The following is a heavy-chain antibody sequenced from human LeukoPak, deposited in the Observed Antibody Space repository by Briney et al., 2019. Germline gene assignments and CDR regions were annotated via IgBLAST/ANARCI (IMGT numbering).Heavy chain of an antibody. J-gene: IGHJ6*03. CDR2: IVGGAGGT. V-gene: IGHV3-23*01. CDR1: GFTFSSHG. D-gene: IGHD1-26*01. Sequence: GGSLRLSCAASGFTFSSHGMSWVRQAPGKGLEWVSGIVGGAGGTYYADSVKGRFTISRDNSKDTLYLQMNSLRAEDTAVYHCAKDVGKGDYYYYYMDVWGKGTTVTISS. CDR3: AKDVGKGDYYYYYMDV.